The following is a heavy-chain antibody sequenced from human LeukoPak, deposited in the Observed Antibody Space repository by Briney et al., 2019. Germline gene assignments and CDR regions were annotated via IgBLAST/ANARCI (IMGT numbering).Heavy chain of an antibody. J-gene: IGHJ5*02. V-gene: IGHV4-34*01. CDR1: GGSFSGYY. CDR2: INHSGST. D-gene: IGHD6-19*01. CDR3: ASCSLAVAAPRWFDP. Sequence: SETLSLTCAVYGGSFSGYYWSWIRRPPGKGLEWIGEINHSGSTNYNPSLKSRVTISVDTSKNQFSLKLSSVTAADTAVYYCASCSLAVAAPRWFDPWGQGTLVTVSS.